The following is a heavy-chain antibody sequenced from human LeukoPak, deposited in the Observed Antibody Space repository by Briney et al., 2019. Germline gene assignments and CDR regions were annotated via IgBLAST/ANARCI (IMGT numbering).Heavy chain of an antibody. D-gene: IGHD6-19*01. J-gene: IGHJ4*02. V-gene: IGHV4-34*01. CDR2: INHSGST. CDR3: ARGRQQWLVPLDY. CDR1: GGSFSGYY. Sequence: SETLSLTCAVYGGSFSGYYWSWIRQPPGKGLEWIGEINHSGSTNYNPSLKSRVTTSVDTSKNQFSLKLSSVTAADTAVYYCARGRQQWLVPLDYWGQGTLVTVSS.